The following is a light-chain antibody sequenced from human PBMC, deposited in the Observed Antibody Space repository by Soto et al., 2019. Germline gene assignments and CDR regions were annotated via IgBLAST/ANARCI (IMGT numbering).Light chain of an antibody. J-gene: IGKJ4*01. CDR3: QQSYTTPLT. V-gene: IGKV1-39*01. CDR2: AAS. Sequence: DIQMTQSPYSLPASVGDTVTITCRAGQSISTYLNWYQQKPGKAPELLIYAASSLQSGVPLRFTGSGSGTDFTLTIISLQPEDFASYYCQQSYTTPLTFGGGTKVEIK. CDR1: QSISTY.